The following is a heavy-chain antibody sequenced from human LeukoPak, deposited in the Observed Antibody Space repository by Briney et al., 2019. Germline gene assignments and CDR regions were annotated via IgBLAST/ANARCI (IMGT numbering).Heavy chain of an antibody. Sequence: SETLSLTCAVYGGSFSGYYWSWIRQPPGKGLEWIGEINHSGSTNYNPSLKSRVTISVDTSKNQFSLKLSSVTAADTAVYYCATNLGLERGYSYGYWGQGTLVTVSS. CDR2: INHSGST. J-gene: IGHJ4*02. V-gene: IGHV4-34*01. CDR1: GGSFSGYY. D-gene: IGHD5-18*01. CDR3: ATNLGLERGYSYGY.